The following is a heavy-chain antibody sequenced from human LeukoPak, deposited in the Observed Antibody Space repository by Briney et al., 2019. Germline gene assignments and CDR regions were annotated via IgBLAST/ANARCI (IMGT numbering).Heavy chain of an antibody. CDR1: GSTFSSYN. J-gene: IGHJ2*01. CDR2: ISSGSGTI. V-gene: IGHV3-48*01. D-gene: IGHD4-17*01. Sequence: GGSLRLSCAASGSTFSSYNINWVRQAPGKGLEWVSYISSGSGTIYYADSVEGRFTISRDNAKNSLFLQMNSLRAEDTAVYYCAALRGLQNWYFDLWGRGTLVTVSS. CDR3: AALRGLQNWYFDL.